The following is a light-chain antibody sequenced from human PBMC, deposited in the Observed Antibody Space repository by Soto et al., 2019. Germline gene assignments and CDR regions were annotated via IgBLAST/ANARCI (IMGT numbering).Light chain of an antibody. V-gene: IGLV2-14*01. J-gene: IGLJ2*01. CDR1: SSDVGGCNY. Sequence: QSALTQPASVSGSPGQSISISCTGTSSDVGGCNYVSWYQQHPGKAPKLIIYGVSNRPSGVSYRFSGSKSGNTASLTISGLQAEDEADYYCSSYTSSSTLYVVFGGGTKLTVL. CDR3: SSYTSSSTLYVV. CDR2: GVS.